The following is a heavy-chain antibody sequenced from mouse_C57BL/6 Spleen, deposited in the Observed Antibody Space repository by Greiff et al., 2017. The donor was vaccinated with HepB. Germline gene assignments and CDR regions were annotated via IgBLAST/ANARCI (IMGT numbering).Heavy chain of an antibody. CDR1: GYTFTSYW. J-gene: IGHJ3*01. CDR2: IDPSDSYT. D-gene: IGHD2-4*01. Sequence: QVQLQQPGAELVMPGASVKLSCKASGYTFTSYWMHWVKQRPGQGLEWIGKIDPSDSYTNYNQKFKGKSTLTVDKSSSTAYMQLSSLTSEDSAVYYCARGDDYDGFAYWGQGTLVTVSA. CDR3: ARGDDYDGFAY. V-gene: IGHV1-69*01.